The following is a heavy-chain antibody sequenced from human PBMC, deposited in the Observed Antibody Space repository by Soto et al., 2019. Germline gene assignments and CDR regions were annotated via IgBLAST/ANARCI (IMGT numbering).Heavy chain of an antibody. CDR2: IYYDGSNE. V-gene: IGHV3-33*01. J-gene: IGHJ6*01. Sequence: QVQLVESGGAVVQPGRSLRLACETSGFIFSDYGMHWVRQAPGKGLEWVAVIYYDGSNEHYSDSVRGRFTISRDNSKKILYLQMNSLRAEDTAIYYCARWWNDEEWVETMDVWGQGTTVTVSS. D-gene: IGHD1-1*01. CDR3: ARWWNDEEWVETMDV. CDR1: GFIFSDYG.